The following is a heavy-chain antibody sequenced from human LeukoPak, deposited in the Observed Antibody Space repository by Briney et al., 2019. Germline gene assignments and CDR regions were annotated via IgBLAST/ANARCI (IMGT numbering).Heavy chain of an antibody. CDR2: ISGSRSGT. Sequence: PGGSLRLSCAASGFTFSSYSMSWVRQAPGKGLEWVAAISGSRSGTFYADSVKGRLTISRDNSKNTLYLEMNSLRAEDTAVYYCAKNLGYSLDYWGQGTLVTVSS. J-gene: IGHJ4*02. D-gene: IGHD2-15*01. CDR1: GFTFSSYS. CDR3: AKNLGYSLDY. V-gene: IGHV3-23*01.